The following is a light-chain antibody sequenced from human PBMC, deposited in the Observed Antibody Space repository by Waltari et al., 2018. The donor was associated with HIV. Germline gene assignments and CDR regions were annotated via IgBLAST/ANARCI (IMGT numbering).Light chain of an antibody. V-gene: IGLV3-9*01. Sequence: SYELTQPLSVSVALGQTARITCGGNNSGSKNEHCYQQKPGEALVLVIDRDSYRTSVIPERFSGSNSGNTATLTISRAQAGDEADYYCQVWDSSTAKVFGGGTKLTVL. CDR3: QVWDSSTAKV. CDR1: NSGSKN. J-gene: IGLJ2*01. CDR2: RDS.